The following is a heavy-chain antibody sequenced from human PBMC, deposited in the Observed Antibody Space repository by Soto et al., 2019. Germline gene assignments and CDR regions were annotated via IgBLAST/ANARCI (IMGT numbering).Heavy chain of an antibody. Sequence: EVQVVESGGGLVQPGGSLKLSCAASGFSFSGSSMYWVRQASGKGLEWVGRIRSKAYSYATAYGASLKGRFSIFRDDTKNTAYLQINSLKSEDTAVYYCLTSIREATRDFDYWGQGTLVTVSS. D-gene: IGHD5-12*01. CDR2: IRSKAYSYAT. CDR3: LTSIREATRDFDY. CDR1: GFSFSGSS. J-gene: IGHJ4*02. V-gene: IGHV3-73*02.